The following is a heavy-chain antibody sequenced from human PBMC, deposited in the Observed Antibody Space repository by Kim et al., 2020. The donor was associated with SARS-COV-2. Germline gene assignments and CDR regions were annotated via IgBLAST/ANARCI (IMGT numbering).Heavy chain of an antibody. Sequence: SETLSLTCTVSGGSISSSSYYWGWIRQPPGKGLEWIGSIYYSGSTYYNPSLKSRVTISVDTSKNQFSLKLSSVTAADTAVYYCARPHASWQWGFDYWGQGTLVTVSS. CDR1: GGSISSSSYY. D-gene: IGHD6-19*01. V-gene: IGHV4-39*01. CDR3: ARPHASWQWGFDY. J-gene: IGHJ4*02. CDR2: IYYSGST.